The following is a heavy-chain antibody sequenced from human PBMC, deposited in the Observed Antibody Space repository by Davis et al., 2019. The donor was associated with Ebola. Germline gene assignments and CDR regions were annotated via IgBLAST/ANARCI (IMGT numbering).Heavy chain of an antibody. CDR1: GFTFAFSGYT. D-gene: IGHD4-23*01. CDR3: ARWRIGREYIDL. Sequence: GESLKISCAASGFTFAFSGYTMFWVRQAPGRGLDWVSGVFETGTVIYYADSVKGRFTVSRDDSDNTLSLQMNSLSAEDTAVYYCARWRIGREYIDLWGQGTQVTVS. CDR2: VFETGTVI. J-gene: IGHJ4*02. V-gene: IGHV3-23*01.